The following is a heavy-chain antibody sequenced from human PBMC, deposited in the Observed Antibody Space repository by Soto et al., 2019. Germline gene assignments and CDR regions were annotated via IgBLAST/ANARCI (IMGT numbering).Heavy chain of an antibody. J-gene: IGHJ4*02. V-gene: IGHV4-31*03. Sequence: QVQLQESGPGLVKPSQTLSLTCTVSGGSISSGGYYWSWIRQHPGKGLQWLGYIYYSGSTYYNPSLKSRVTISVDTSKNQFSLKLSSVTAAETAVYYCARDRGPGARRDYYYFDYWGQGTLVTVSS. CDR2: IYYSGST. CDR3: ARDRGPGARRDYYYFDY. D-gene: IGHD4-17*01. CDR1: GGSISSGGYY.